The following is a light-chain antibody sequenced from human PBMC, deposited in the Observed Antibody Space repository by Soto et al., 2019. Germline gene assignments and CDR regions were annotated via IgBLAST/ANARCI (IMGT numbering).Light chain of an antibody. Sequence: DIVMTQSPDSLAVSLGERATINCKSSQSVLYSSNNKNYLAWYQQKPGQPPKLRIYWASTRESGVPDRFSGSWSGTDFTLTISSLQAEDVAVYYCQQYYSTPPTFGGGTKVEIK. CDR1: QSVLYSSNNKNY. CDR2: WAS. V-gene: IGKV4-1*01. CDR3: QQYYSTPPT. J-gene: IGKJ4*01.